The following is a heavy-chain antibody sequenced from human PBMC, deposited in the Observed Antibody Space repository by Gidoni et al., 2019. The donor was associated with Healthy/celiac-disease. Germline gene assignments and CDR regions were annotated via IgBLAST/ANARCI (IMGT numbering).Heavy chain of an antibody. D-gene: IGHD1-26*01. CDR1: GGSFSGYY. CDR3: ARGKRVRWIVGATRWFDP. CDR2: INHSGST. V-gene: IGHV4-34*01. J-gene: IGHJ5*02. Sequence: QVQLQQWGAGLLKPSETLSLTCAVYGGSFSGYYWSWIRQPPGKGLEWIGEINHSGSTNYNPSLKSRVTISVDTSKNQFSLKLSSVTAADTAVYYCARGKRVRWIVGATRWFDPWGQGTLVTVSS.